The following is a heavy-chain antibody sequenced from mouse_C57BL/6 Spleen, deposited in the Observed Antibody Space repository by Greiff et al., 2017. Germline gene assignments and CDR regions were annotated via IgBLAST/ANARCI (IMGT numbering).Heavy chain of an antibody. D-gene: IGHD1-1*01. CDR2: ISAGGSYT. V-gene: IGHV5-4*01. CDR3: ARDWDYGSSYAMDY. Sequence: EVNVVESGGGLVKPGGSLKLSCAASGFTFSSYSMSWVRQTPEKRLEWVATISAGGSYTNYPDNVKGRFTISRDNAKNNLYLQMSHLKSEDTAMDSCARDWDYGSSYAMDYWGQGTSVTVSS. J-gene: IGHJ4*01. CDR1: GFTFSSYS.